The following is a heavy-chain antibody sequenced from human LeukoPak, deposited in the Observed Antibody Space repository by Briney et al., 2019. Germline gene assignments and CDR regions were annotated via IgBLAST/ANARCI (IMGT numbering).Heavy chain of an antibody. Sequence: ASVKVSCKASGYTFTSYGIGWVRQAPGQGLEWMGWISAYNGNTHYAQKLQGRVTMTTDTSTSTAYMELRSLRSDDTAVYYCARDLPYSSGPQIPAFDIWGQGTMVTVSS. J-gene: IGHJ3*02. CDR1: GYTFTSYG. D-gene: IGHD6-19*01. V-gene: IGHV1-18*01. CDR3: ARDLPYSSGPQIPAFDI. CDR2: ISAYNGNT.